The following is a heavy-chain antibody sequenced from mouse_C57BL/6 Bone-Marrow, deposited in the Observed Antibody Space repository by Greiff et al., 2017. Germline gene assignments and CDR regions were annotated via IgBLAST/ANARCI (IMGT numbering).Heavy chain of an antibody. J-gene: IGHJ2*01. D-gene: IGHD1-1*01. Sequence: VQLKESGAELVRPGASVKLSCTASGFNIKDDYMHWVKQRPEQGLEWIGWIDPENGDTEYASKFQGKATITADTSSNTAYLQLSSLTSEDTAVYYCTSYDGPDYWGQGTTLTVSS. V-gene: IGHV14-4*01. CDR1: GFNIKDDY. CDR3: TSYDGPDY. CDR2: IDPENGDT.